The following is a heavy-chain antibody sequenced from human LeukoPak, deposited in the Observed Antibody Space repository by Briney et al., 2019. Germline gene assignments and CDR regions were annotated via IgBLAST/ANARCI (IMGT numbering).Heavy chain of an antibody. J-gene: IGHJ4*02. Sequence: GGSLRRSGAASGFTCSSYSMNWVRQAPGKGLEWVSYISSSSSTIYYTDSVKGRFTISRDNARNSLYLQMNSLRAEDTAVYYCAREALAAADHSLDYWGQGTLVTVSS. CDR1: GFTCSSYS. D-gene: IGHD6-13*01. CDR3: AREALAAADHSLDY. CDR2: ISSSSSTI. V-gene: IGHV3-48*04.